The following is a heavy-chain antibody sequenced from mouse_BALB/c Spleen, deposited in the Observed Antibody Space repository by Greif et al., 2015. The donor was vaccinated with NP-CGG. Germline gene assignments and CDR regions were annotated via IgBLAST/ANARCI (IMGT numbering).Heavy chain of an antibody. CDR3: ARGYYGTPFDY. V-gene: IGHV1-55*01. D-gene: IGHD1-1*01. CDR1: GYNFTSYW. Sequence: QVQLQQSGAELVKPGTSVKLSCKASGYNFTSYWINWVKLRPGQGLEWIGDIYPGSGSTNYNEKFKSKATLTVDTSSSTAYMQLSSLASEDSALYYCARGYYGTPFDYWGQGTTLTVSS. J-gene: IGHJ2*01. CDR2: IYPGSGST.